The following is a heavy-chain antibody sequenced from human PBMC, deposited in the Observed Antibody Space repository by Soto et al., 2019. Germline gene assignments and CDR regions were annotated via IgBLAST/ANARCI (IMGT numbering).Heavy chain of an antibody. Sequence: ASVKVSCKASGYTFTGYYMHWVRQAPGQGLEWMGWINPNSGGTNYAQKFQGRVTMTRDTSISTAYMELSRLRSDDTAVYYCARGKGMGYSYGSAFDYWGQGTLVTVSS. CDR3: ARGKGMGYSYGSAFDY. D-gene: IGHD5-18*01. CDR1: GYTFTGYY. J-gene: IGHJ4*02. V-gene: IGHV1-2*02. CDR2: INPNSGGT.